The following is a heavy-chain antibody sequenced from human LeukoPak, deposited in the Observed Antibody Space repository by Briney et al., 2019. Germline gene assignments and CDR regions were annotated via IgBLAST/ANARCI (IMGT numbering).Heavy chain of an antibody. CDR1: GFTFSTSG. CDR3: ARARGVSTGYRPIDY. V-gene: IGHV3-33*01. CDR2: TWYDGSNK. D-gene: IGHD3-22*01. Sequence: GGSLRLSCAASGFTFSTSGMHWVRQAPGKGLEWVAVTWYDGSNKHYAESVKGRFSISRDNSKSTLYLQMNSLRAEDTAVYYYARARGVSTGYRPIDYWGQRTLVTVSS. J-gene: IGHJ4*02.